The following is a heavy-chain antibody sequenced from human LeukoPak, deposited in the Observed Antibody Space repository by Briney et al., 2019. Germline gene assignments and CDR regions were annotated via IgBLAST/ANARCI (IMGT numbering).Heavy chain of an antibody. J-gene: IGHJ4*02. Sequence: GGSLRLSCAASGFTFTNYAMTWVRQAPGKGLEWVSAISGSGGSTYYADSVKGRFTISRDNSKNTVYLQLTSLRVEDTAVYYCAKVAAWTYFDSWGQGTLVTVSS. D-gene: IGHD3/OR15-3a*01. CDR3: AKVAAWTYFDS. CDR2: ISGSGGST. V-gene: IGHV3-23*01. CDR1: GFTFTNYA.